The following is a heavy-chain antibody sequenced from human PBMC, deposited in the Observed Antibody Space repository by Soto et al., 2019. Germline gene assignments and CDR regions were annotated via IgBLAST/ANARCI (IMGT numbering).Heavy chain of an antibody. CDR2: IYSGGYT. CDR1: GFTVSNNY. D-gene: IGHD3-10*01. V-gene: IGHV3-53*01. CDR3: APHPGGGGY. Sequence: EVQLVESGGGLIQPGGSLRLSCAVSGFTVSNNYMSWVRQAPGKGLEGVSVIYSGGYTAYGDSVKGRFTISRDNSKNKKYLQMNSRGAAAPAVFYWAPHPGGGGYWGQGTLVTVSS. J-gene: IGHJ4*02.